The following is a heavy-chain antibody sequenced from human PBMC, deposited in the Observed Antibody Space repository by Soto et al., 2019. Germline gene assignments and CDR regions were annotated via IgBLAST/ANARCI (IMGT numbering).Heavy chain of an antibody. Sequence: GASVKVSCKASGYTFTSYAMHWVRQAPGQRLERMGWINAGNGNTKYSQKFQGRVTITRDTSASTAYMELSSLRSEDTAVYYCARVGRKGEETTGEDYWGQGTLVTVSS. D-gene: IGHD3-16*01. CDR2: INAGNGNT. J-gene: IGHJ4*02. V-gene: IGHV1-3*01. CDR1: GYTFTSYA. CDR3: ARVGRKGEETTGEDY.